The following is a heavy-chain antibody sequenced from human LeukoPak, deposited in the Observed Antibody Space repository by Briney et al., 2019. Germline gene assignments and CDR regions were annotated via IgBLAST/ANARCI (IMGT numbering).Heavy chain of an antibody. Sequence: GGSLRLSCAASGFTFSTYAMHWVRQAPGKGLEWVAVISYDGSNKYYAGSVKGRFTISRDNSKNTLYLQMNSLRAEDTAMYYCADTPREQWLARSYYFDYWGQGTLVTVSS. D-gene: IGHD6-19*01. J-gene: IGHJ4*02. CDR1: GFTFSTYA. CDR3: ADTPREQWLARSYYFDY. V-gene: IGHV3-30-3*01. CDR2: ISYDGSNK.